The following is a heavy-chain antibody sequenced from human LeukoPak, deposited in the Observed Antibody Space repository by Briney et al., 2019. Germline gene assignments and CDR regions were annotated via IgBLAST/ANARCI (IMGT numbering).Heavy chain of an antibody. Sequence: GGSLRLSCAASGFTFSSYWMHWVRQAPGKGLVWVSRINKDGSSATYADSVKGRFTISRDNAENTLYLQLSSLRGEDTAVYYCARPKDSGDSVVAFDSWGQGTLVTVSS. D-gene: IGHD4-17*01. J-gene: IGHJ4*02. CDR2: INKDGSSA. V-gene: IGHV3-74*01. CDR3: ARPKDSGDSVVAFDS. CDR1: GFTFSSYW.